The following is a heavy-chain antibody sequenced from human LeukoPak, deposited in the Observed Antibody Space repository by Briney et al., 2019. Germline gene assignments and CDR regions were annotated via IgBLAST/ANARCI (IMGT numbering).Heavy chain of an antibody. J-gene: IGHJ4*02. D-gene: IGHD2-15*01. V-gene: IGHV4-59*08. Sequence: SSETLSLTCTVSGGSISSYYWSWIRQPPGKGLEWIGYIYYSGSTNYNPSLKSRVTISVDTSKNQFSLKLSSVTAADTAVYYCARRHCSGGSCYVDYWGQGTLVTVSS. CDR2: IYYSGST. CDR1: GGSISSYY. CDR3: ARRHCSGGSCYVDY.